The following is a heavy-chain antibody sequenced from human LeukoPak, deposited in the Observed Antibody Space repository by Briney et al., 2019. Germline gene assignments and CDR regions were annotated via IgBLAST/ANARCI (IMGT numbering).Heavy chain of an antibody. CDR2: INHSGYT. J-gene: IGHJ4*02. D-gene: IGHD4-17*01. CDR1: GASFDDYY. V-gene: IGHV4-34*01. CDR3: TRMTTGHDY. Sequence: SETLSLTCAVSGASFDDYYWSWVRQTPGKGLEWLGEINHSGYTNDSPSLKSRVTLSIDTSRKQFSLNLKSVTVADAGIYYCTRMTTGHDYGGQGTLVTSSS.